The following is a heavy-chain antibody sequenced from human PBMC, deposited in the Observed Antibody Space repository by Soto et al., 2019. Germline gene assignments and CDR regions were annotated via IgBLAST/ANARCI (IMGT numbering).Heavy chain of an antibody. D-gene: IGHD2-21*01. Sequence: GGSLRLSCAASGFTFSNHGIQWVRQAPGKGLEWVAVISYDGSNKYYADSVKGRFTISRDNSKNTLYLQMNSLRAEDTAVYYCAKSFNGDWFDYWGQGTLVTVSS. CDR2: ISYDGSNK. CDR3: AKSFNGDWFDY. V-gene: IGHV3-30*18. CDR1: GFTFSNHG. J-gene: IGHJ4*02.